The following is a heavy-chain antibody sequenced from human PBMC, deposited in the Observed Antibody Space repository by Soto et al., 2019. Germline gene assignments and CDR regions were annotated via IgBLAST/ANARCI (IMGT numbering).Heavy chain of an antibody. V-gene: IGHV1-18*01. D-gene: IGHD4-17*01. CDR1: GGTFSSYA. J-gene: IGHJ5*02. Sequence: ASVKVSCKASGGTFSSYAISWVRQAPGQGLEWMGWISAYNGNTNYAQKLQGRVTMTTDTSTSTAYMELRSLRSDDTAVYYCARGDYYNWFDPWGQGTLVTVSS. CDR3: ARGDYYNWFDP. CDR2: ISAYNGNT.